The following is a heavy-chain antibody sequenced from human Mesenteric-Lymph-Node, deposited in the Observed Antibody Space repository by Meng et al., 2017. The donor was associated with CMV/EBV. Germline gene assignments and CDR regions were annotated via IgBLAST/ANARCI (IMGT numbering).Heavy chain of an antibody. D-gene: IGHD2-15*01. Sequence: GGSLRLSCAASGFTFRSYVMNWVRQAPGKGLEWVSSISGSSNYIYYADSVKGRFTISRDSAKNSLYLQMNSLRAEDTALYYCARGSCSGGSCYLDYWGQGTLVTVSS. CDR2: ISGSSNYI. CDR1: GFTFRSYV. J-gene: IGHJ4*02. CDR3: ARGSCSGGSCYLDY. V-gene: IGHV3-21*01.